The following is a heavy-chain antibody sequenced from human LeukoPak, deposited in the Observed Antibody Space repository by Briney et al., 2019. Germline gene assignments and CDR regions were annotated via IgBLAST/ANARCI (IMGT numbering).Heavy chain of an antibody. Sequence: PSETLSLNFTVSSRTNSCYYWSWIRPPTGKGLEGIGYIYPSGSTNYNPSLKSRVTISVDPSKNQFSLKLSSVTAADTAVYYCARHPPGDTMIGDAFDIWGQGTMVTVSS. CDR3: ARHPPGDTMIGDAFDI. CDR2: IYPSGST. D-gene: IGHD3-22*01. J-gene: IGHJ3*02. V-gene: IGHV4-4*09. CDR1: SRTNSCYY.